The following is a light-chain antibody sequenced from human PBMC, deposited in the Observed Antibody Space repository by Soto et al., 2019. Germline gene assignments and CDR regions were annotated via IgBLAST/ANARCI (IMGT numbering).Light chain of an antibody. CDR2: GAS. Sequence: EIVMTQSPATLSVSPGERATLSCRASQTVSSNLAWYQQKPGQAPMLLIYGASTRVTSIPARCSGSGSGTEFTPTNTGLQSEDIAVYYCQHIDTFGGGTKVEIK. CDR3: QHIDT. V-gene: IGKV3-15*01. CDR1: QTVSSN. J-gene: IGKJ4*01.